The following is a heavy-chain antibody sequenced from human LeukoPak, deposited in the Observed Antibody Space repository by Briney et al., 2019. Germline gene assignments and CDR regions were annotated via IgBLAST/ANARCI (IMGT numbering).Heavy chain of an antibody. D-gene: IGHD3-16*01. Sequence: SETLSLACAVYGGSFSGYYWSWIRQPPGKGLEWIGYIYYSGSTYYKPSLKSRVTISVDTSKNQFSLKLSSVTAADTAVYYCARETSQKGAHYMDVWGKGTTVTISS. CDR3: ARETSQKGAHYMDV. J-gene: IGHJ6*03. V-gene: IGHV4-59*01. CDR2: IYYSGST. CDR1: GGSFSGYY.